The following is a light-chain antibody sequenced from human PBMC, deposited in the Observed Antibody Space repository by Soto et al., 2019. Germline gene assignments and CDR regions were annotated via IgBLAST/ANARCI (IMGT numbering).Light chain of an antibody. J-gene: IGKJ4*01. V-gene: IGKV1-33*01. CDR1: QDIKNY. CDR3: QHYDHLPPLT. CDR2: DVS. Sequence: DIQMIQSPSSLSASVGDRVTITCQASQDIKNYLNWYQQKPGKAPKLLIYDVSNLETGVPSRFSGSGSGTHSSLTISSLQPEDVATYYCQHYDHLPPLTFGGGTRVQIK.